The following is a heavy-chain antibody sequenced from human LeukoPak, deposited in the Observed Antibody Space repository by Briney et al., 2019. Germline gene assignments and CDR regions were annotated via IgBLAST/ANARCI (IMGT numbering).Heavy chain of an antibody. CDR2: ISAYNGNT. Sequence: ASVKVSCKASGYTFTSYGSSWVRQAPGQGLEWMRWISAYNGNTNYAQKLQGRVTMTTDTSTSTAYMELRSLRSDDTAVYYCAREYSSGWHNYYYYYGMDVWGQGTTVTVSS. V-gene: IGHV1-18*01. J-gene: IGHJ6*02. CDR1: GYTFTSYG. D-gene: IGHD6-19*01. CDR3: AREYSSGWHNYYYYYGMDV.